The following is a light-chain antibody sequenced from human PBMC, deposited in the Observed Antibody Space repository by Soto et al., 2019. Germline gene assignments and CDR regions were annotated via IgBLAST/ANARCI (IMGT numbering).Light chain of an antibody. CDR3: QQYGSSPIT. Sequence: IVLTQSPGTLSLSPGDRATLSCRASQSVSISYLAWYQQKPGQPPRLLIYGASTRATGIPDRFSGSGSGTDFTLTISRLEPEDVAVFYCQQYGSSPITFGQGTRLEIK. V-gene: IGKV3-20*01. CDR2: GAS. CDR1: QSVSISY. J-gene: IGKJ5*01.